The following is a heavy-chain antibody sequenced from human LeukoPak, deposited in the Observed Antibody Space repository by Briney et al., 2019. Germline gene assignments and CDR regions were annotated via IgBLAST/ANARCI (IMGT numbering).Heavy chain of an antibody. J-gene: IGHJ2*01. D-gene: IGHD1-26*01. Sequence: GGSLRLSCAASGFTFSSYAMHWVRQAPGKGLEWVAVISYDGSNEYYADSVKGRFTISRDNSKNTLYLQMNSLRAEDTAVYYCAREDSGVDGYFDLWGRGTLVTVSS. V-gene: IGHV3-30*04. CDR2: ISYDGSNE. CDR3: AREDSGVDGYFDL. CDR1: GFTFSSYA.